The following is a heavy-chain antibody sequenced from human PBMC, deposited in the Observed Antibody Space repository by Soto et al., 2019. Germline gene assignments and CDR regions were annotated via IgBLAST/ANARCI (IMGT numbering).Heavy chain of an antibody. CDR1: GYTFATYD. CDR3: ARGLEESVPSYHFYMDV. CDR2: MYPDSGNT. Sequence: QVQLVQSGAEVKKPGASVKVSCKASGYTFATYDINWVRQAAGQGLEWLGWMYPDSGNTGYAQKFQGRVTMTRNTSTITAYMELSSLISEDTAVYYCARGLEESVPSYHFYMDVWGKGTTVTVSS. D-gene: IGHD1-1*01. V-gene: IGHV1-8*01. J-gene: IGHJ6*03.